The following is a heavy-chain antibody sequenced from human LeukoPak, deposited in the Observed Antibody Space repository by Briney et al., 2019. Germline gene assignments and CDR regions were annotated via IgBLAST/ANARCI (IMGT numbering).Heavy chain of an antibody. CDR3: ARDLTVGASYYYYGMDV. J-gene: IGHJ6*02. Sequence: PSGTLSLTCAVSGGSISSSNWWSWVRQPPGKGLEWIGEIYHSGSTNYNPSLKSRVTISVDKSKNQFSLKLSSVTAADTAVYYCARDLTVGASYYYYGMDVWGQGTTVTVSS. V-gene: IGHV4-4*02. CDR1: GGSISSSNW. D-gene: IGHD1-26*01. CDR2: IYHSGST.